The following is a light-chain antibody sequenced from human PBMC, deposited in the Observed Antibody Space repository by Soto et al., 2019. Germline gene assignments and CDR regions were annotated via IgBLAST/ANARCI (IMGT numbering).Light chain of an antibody. CDR1: QSVRSN. CDR3: QQYNDWPPAT. J-gene: IGKJ2*01. CDR2: DAS. V-gene: IGKV3-15*01. Sequence: EIVMTQSPATLSVSPGERATLSCRASQSVRSNLAWYQQKPGQAPRLLIYDASTRATGIPARFSGSGSGTDCTLTISSLQSEDFAVYYCQQYNDWPPATFVQGTKVEIK.